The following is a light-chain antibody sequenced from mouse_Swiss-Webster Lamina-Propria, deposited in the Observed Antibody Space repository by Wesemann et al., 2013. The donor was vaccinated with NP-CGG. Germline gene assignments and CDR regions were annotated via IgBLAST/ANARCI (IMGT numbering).Light chain of an antibody. J-gene: IGKJ5*01. V-gene: IGKV6-15*01. CDR2: SAS. CDR3: QQYNSYPLT. Sequence: DIVMTQSQKFMSTSVGDRVSVTRKASQNVGTNVAWYQQKPGQSPKALIYSASYRYSGVPDRFTGSGSGQTSPLTISNVQSEDLAEYFCQQYNSYPLTFGAGTKRGA. CDR1: QNVGTN.